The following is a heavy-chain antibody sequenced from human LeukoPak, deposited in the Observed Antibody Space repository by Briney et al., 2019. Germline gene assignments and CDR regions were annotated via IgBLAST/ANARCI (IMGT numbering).Heavy chain of an antibody. CDR1: GFSFGDYT. CDR2: ITRDGGST. V-gene: IGHV3-43*01. D-gene: IGHD3-16*01. J-gene: IGHJ4*02. Sequence: GGSLRLSCAASGFSFGDYTMHWVRQAPGKGLEWVSLITRDGGSTYYADSVKGRFTISRDTSKYSLFLQMNSLRTEDTALYYCATERLRYFDYWGQGTLVTVSS. CDR3: ATERLRYFDY.